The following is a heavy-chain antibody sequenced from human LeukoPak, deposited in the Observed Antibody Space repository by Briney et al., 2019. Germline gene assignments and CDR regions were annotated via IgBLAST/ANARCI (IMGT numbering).Heavy chain of an antibody. CDR1: GDSVSSNSAV. CDR3: AGTTDYSSFLAY. D-gene: IGHD4-11*01. J-gene: IGHJ4*02. CDR2: TYYRSKWHN. Sequence: SQTLSLTCAISGDSVSSNSAVWNWIRQSPSRGLEWLGRTYYRSKWHNEYAESVKSRISINSDASKNQFSLQLNSVTPEDTAEYYCAGTTDYSSFLAYWGQGTLVTVSS. V-gene: IGHV6-1*01.